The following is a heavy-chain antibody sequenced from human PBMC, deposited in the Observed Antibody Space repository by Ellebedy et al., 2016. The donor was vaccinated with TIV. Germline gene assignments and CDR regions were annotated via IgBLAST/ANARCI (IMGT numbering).Heavy chain of an antibody. J-gene: IGHJ4*02. CDR2: ISGSSDYT. Sequence: GGSLRLSCAASGFTFSDHYMSWLRQAPGERLEWISYISGSSDYTNYADSVKGRFSISRDNAKNSLYLQMNRVRAEDTAVYFCARDESRGWTGNDYWGRGTLVTVSS. CDR3: ARDESRGWTGNDY. CDR1: GFTFSDHY. V-gene: IGHV3-11*06. D-gene: IGHD3/OR15-3a*01.